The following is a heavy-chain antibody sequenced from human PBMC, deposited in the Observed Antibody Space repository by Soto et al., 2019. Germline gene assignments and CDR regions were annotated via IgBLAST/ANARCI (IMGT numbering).Heavy chain of an antibody. D-gene: IGHD3-16*02. CDR1: GFTFSSYG. CDR3: AREEYDYIWGSYRFSALDY. Sequence: GGSLRLSCAASGFTFSSYGMHWVRQAPGKGLEWVAVIWYDGSNKYYADSVKGRFTISRDNSKNTLYLQMNSLRAEDTAVYYCAREEYDYIWGSYRFSALDYWGQGTLVTVSS. J-gene: IGHJ4*02. V-gene: IGHV3-33*01. CDR2: IWYDGSNK.